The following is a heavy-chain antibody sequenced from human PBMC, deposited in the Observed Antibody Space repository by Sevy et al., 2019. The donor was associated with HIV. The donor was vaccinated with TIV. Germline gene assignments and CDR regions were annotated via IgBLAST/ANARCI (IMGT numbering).Heavy chain of an antibody. CDR1: GFIFSNAW. CDR3: GYSEYGYYYDY. J-gene: IGHJ4*02. D-gene: IGHD1-26*01. CDR2: IKSKADGGTP. Sequence: AGGSLRLSCGASGFIFSNAWMSWVRQAPGKGLEWVGRIKSKADGGTPDYASPVKGTFTISRDDSINTLYLQMNSLRTDDTAVYYCGYSEYGYYYDYWGQGTLVTVSS. V-gene: IGHV3-15*01.